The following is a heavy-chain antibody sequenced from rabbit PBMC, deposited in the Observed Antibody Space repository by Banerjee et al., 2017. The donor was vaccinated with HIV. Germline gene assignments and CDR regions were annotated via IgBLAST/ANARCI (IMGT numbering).Heavy chain of an antibody. V-gene: IGHV1S45*01. CDR3: ARESGSAGAGYAL. CDR2: INTSSGNT. Sequence: QEHLVESGGGLVQPGGSLKVSCKASGFSFSNKYVMCWVRQAPGKGLEWIGCINTSSGNTVYASWAKGRFTISKTSSTTVTLQMTSLTAADTATYFCARESGSAGAGYALWGPGTLVTVS. J-gene: IGHJ6*01. D-gene: IGHD6-1*01. CDR1: GFSFSNKYV.